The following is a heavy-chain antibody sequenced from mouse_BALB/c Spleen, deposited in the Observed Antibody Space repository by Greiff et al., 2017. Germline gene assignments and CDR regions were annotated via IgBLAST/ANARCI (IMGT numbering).Heavy chain of an antibody. J-gene: IGHJ1*01. D-gene: IGHD2-14*01. CDR3: ARDKDPYYRYWYFDV. Sequence: EVLLVESGGGLVQPGGSLRLSCATSGFTFTDYYMSWVRQTPGKALEWLGFIRNKANGYTKEYSASVKGRFTISRDNSQSILYLQMNTLRAEDSATYNCARDKDPYYRYWYFDVWGAGTTVTVSS. V-gene: IGHV7-3*02. CDR1: GFTFTDYY. CDR2: IRNKANGYTK.